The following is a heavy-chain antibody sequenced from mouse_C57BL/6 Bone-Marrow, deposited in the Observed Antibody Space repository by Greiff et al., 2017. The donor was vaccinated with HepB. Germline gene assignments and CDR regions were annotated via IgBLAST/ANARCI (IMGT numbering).Heavy chain of an antibody. Sequence: EVKVVESGGGLVQPGGSLKLSCAASGFTFSDYFMYWVRQTPEKRLEWVAYISNGGGSTYYPDTVKGRFTISRDNAKNTLYLQMSRLKSEDTAMYYCARGRYYGSSEFAYWGQGTLFTVSA. CDR1: GFTFSDYF. CDR2: ISNGGGST. J-gene: IGHJ3*01. D-gene: IGHD1-1*01. CDR3: ARGRYYGSSEFAY. V-gene: IGHV5-12*01.